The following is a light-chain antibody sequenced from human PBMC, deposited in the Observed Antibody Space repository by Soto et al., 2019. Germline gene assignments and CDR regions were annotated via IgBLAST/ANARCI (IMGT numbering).Light chain of an antibody. J-gene: IGKJ5*01. CDR3: QQYDNLPIT. V-gene: IGKV1-33*01. CDR2: DAS. CDR1: QGISSW. Sequence: DIQMTQSPSGVSAFLGDRVTITCRASQGISSWLAWYQQKPGKAPKXXMYDASNLETGVPSRFSESGSGTDFTFTISSLKNEDIATYYCQQYDNLPITFGQGTRLEIK.